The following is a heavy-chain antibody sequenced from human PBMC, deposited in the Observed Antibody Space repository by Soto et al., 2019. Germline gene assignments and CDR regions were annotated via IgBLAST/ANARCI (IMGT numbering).Heavy chain of an antibody. Sequence: ASVKVSCKASGYTFTGYYMHWVRQAPGQGLEWMGWINPNSGGANYAQKFQGRVTMTRDTSITTAYMELSGLRSGERAVYYCASGSGYYHSSGYGWFDNWGQGTPVTVSS. D-gene: IGHD3-22*01. J-gene: IGHJ5*02. CDR1: GYTFTGYY. CDR3: ASGSGYYHSSGYGWFDN. V-gene: IGHV1-2*02. CDR2: INPNSGGA.